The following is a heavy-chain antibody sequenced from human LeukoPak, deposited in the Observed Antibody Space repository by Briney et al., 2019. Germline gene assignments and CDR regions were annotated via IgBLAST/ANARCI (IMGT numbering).Heavy chain of an antibody. CDR3: ARGTMTPYNWFDP. D-gene: IGHD3-10*01. CDR2: ISPKSGGT. Sequence: GASVKVSRKASGYTFSEYYIHWLRQAPGQALEWMGWISPKSGGTNYAQEFVGRITLTRDAPINTAYMELRSLRSADTAVYYCARGTMTPYNWFDPWGQGSLVTVSS. CDR1: GYTFSEYY. J-gene: IGHJ5*02. V-gene: IGHV1-2*02.